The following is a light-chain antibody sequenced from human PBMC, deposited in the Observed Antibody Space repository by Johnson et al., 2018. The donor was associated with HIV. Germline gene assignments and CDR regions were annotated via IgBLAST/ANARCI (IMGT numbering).Light chain of an antibody. CDR3: GTLYPSLRPGGV. J-gene: IGLJ1*01. Sequence: QSVLTQPPSVSAAPGQKVTISCSGSSSNIGNNYVSWYQQLPGTAPKLLIYENNKRPSGIPDRFSGSKSGTSATMGITGLQTGDEADYYCGTLYPSLRPGGVFGTGTKVTVL. CDR1: SSNIGNNY. CDR2: ENN. V-gene: IGLV1-51*02.